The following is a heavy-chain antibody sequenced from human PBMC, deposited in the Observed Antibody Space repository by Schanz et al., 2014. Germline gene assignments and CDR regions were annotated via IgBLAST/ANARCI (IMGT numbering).Heavy chain of an antibody. J-gene: IGHJ4*02. D-gene: IGHD3-10*01. V-gene: IGHV3-48*04. CDR1: GFTFSSFS. CDR3: VREESYYGAGSYRY. Sequence: EVQLVESGGGLVQPGGSLRLSCAASGFTFSSFSMNWVRQTPEKGLEWVSYISTSSTTRYYAASLRGRFAISRDDAQNSVYLQMNSLRAEDTSVYHCVREESYYGAGSYRYWGPGTLVTVSS. CDR2: ISTSSTTR.